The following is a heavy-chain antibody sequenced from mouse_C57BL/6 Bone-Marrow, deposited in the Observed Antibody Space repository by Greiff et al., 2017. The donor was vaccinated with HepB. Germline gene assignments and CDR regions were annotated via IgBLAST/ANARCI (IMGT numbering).Heavy chain of an antibody. CDR1: GFSFTSYG. V-gene: IGHV2-2*01. Sequence: VHLVESGPGLVQPSQSLSITCTVSGFSFTSYGVHWVRQSPGKGLEWLGVIWRGGSTDYNEGFLSSLSISKDNSKSQVFLKMNSLQADDTAIYYCAGHSYYAMDYWGQGTSVTVSS. CDR3: AGHSYYAMDY. CDR2: IWRGGST. J-gene: IGHJ4*01.